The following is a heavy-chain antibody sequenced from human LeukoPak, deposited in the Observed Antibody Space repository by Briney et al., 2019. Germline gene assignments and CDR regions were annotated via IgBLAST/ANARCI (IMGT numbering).Heavy chain of an antibody. CDR3: AKATVYYYDSSGYPGYYFDY. Sequence: GGSLRLSCAASGFTFSSYAMSWVRQAPEKGLEWVSAISGSGGSTYYADSVKGRFTISRVNSKNTLYLQMNSLRAEDTAVYYCAKATVYYYDSSGYPGYYFDYWGQGTLVTVSS. D-gene: IGHD3-22*01. CDR2: ISGSGGST. CDR1: GFTFSSYA. J-gene: IGHJ4*02. V-gene: IGHV3-23*01.